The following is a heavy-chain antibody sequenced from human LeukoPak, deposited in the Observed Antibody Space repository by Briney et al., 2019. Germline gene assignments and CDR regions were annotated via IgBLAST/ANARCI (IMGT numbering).Heavy chain of an antibody. V-gene: IGHV5-51*01. D-gene: IGHD3-22*01. Sequence: GESLKISCKGSGYSFTSYRIGWVRQMPGKGLEWMGIIYPGDSNTRYSPSFQGQVTISADKSISTAYLQWSSLKASDTAMYYCARVDSSGYYYYGMDVWGQGTTVTVSS. CDR1: GYSFTSYR. J-gene: IGHJ6*02. CDR3: ARVDSSGYYYYGMDV. CDR2: IYPGDSNT.